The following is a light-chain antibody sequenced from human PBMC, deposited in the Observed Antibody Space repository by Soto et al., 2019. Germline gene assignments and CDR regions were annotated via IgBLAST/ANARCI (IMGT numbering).Light chain of an antibody. CDR1: QSIGGW. V-gene: IGKV1-12*01. Sequence: DIQMTQSPSTLSASEADRVTITCRASQSIGGWLAWYQQKPGKAPKLLIFDGSSLQSGVPSRFSVSGSGTDFTLTISSLQPEDFATYDCQQANSFPITFGQGTRLEIK. CDR2: DGS. J-gene: IGKJ5*01. CDR3: QQANSFPIT.